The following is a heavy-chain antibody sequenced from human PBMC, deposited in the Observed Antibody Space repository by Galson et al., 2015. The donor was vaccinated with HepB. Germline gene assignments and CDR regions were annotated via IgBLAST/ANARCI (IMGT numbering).Heavy chain of an antibody. V-gene: IGHV1-2*02. D-gene: IGHD1-1*01. Sequence: SVKVSCKASGYTFTGYYMHWARQAPGQGLEWMGWINPNSGGTNYAQKFQGRVTMTRDTSISTAYMELSRLRSDDTAVYCCARGLDEHWNPQPYYHYYGMDVWGQGTTVTVSS. CDR1: GYTFTGYY. CDR3: ARGLDEHWNPQPYYHYYGMDV. CDR2: INPNSGGT. J-gene: IGHJ6*02.